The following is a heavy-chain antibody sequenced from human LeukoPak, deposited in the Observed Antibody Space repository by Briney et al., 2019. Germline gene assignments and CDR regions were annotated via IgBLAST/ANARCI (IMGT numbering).Heavy chain of an antibody. CDR3: ARSIYSGSYYYYYYYMDV. Sequence: PSETLSLTCAVYGGSFSGYYWSWIRQPPGKVLEWIGEINHSGSTNYNPSLKSRVTISVDTSKNQFSLKLSSVTAADTAVYYCARSIYSGSYYYYYYYMDVWGKGTTVTISS. D-gene: IGHD1-26*01. CDR2: INHSGST. J-gene: IGHJ6*03. V-gene: IGHV4-34*01. CDR1: GGSFSGYY.